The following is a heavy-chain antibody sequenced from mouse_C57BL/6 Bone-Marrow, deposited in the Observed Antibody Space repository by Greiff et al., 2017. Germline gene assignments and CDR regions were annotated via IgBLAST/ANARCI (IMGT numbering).Heavy chain of an antibody. CDR2: ISDGGSYT. J-gene: IGHJ4*01. Sequence: EVKLVESGGGLVKPGGSLKLSCAASGFTFSSYAMSWVHQTPEKRLEWVATISDGGSYTYYPDNVKGRFTLSRDNAKNNLYLQMSHLKSEDTAMXYCARDERAITTVVAPFYAMDYWGQGTSVTVSS. V-gene: IGHV5-4*01. CDR1: GFTFSSYA. D-gene: IGHD1-1*01. CDR3: ARDERAITTVVAPFYAMDY.